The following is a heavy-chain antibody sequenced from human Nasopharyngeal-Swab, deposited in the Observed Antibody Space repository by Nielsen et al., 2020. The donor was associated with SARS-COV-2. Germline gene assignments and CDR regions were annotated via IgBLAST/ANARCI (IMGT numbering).Heavy chain of an antibody. CDR3: ARDWTTGTTHYFDY. Sequence: GESLKISCAASGFTFSSYGMHWVRQAPGKGLEWVAVILYDGSNKYYADSVKGRFTISRDNSKNTLYLQMNSLRAEDTAVYYCARDWTTGTTHYFDYWGQGTLVTVSS. CDR2: ILYDGSNK. D-gene: IGHD1-1*01. J-gene: IGHJ4*02. CDR1: GFTFSSYG. V-gene: IGHV3-30*03.